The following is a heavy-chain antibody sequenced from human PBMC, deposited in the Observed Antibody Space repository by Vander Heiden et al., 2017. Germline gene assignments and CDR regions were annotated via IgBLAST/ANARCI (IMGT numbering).Heavy chain of an antibody. Sequence: EVQLVESGGGLVKPGGSLRLSCAASGFTFSDDWMNWSRQGPGKGLEWVGRIKSKSDGGTTDYAAPVKGIFTISRVDSKNTLYLQMNSLKTEDTAVYYFTYSTRFLEWVDAFDIWGQGTMVTVSS. CDR1: GFTFSDDW. J-gene: IGHJ3*02. V-gene: IGHV3-15*07. D-gene: IGHD3-3*01. CDR3: TYSTRFLEWVDAFDI. CDR2: IKSKSDGGTT.